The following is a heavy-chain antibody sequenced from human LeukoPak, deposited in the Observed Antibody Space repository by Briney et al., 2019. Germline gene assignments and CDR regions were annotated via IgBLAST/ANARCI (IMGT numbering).Heavy chain of an antibody. CDR1: GGSISTTGYY. D-gene: IGHD6-13*01. CDR2: IYYSGST. V-gene: IGHV4-39*02. Sequence: SETLSLTCTVSGGSISTTGYYWAWIRQPPGKGLQWIASIYYSGSTYYNSSLKSRVTISVDTSKNQFSLKLSSMTAADTAVYYCASDKGYSNNYFDYWGQGTLVTVSS. CDR3: ASDKGYSNNYFDY. J-gene: IGHJ4*02.